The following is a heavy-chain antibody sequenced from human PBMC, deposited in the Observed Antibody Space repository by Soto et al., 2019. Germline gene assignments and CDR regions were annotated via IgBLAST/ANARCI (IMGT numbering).Heavy chain of an antibody. Sequence: PSETLSLTCTVSGGSISSSYWTWIRQPPGKGLEWIGYIYYSGSTYYNPSLKSRVTILVGTSKNQFSLKLSSVTAADTAVYYCARSYYYYVDVWGKGTTVTVSS. CDR2: IYYSGST. V-gene: IGHV4-59*08. CDR3: ARSYYYYVDV. J-gene: IGHJ6*03. CDR1: GGSISSSY.